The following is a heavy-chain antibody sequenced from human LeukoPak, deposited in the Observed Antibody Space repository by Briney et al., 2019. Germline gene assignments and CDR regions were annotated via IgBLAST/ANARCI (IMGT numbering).Heavy chain of an antibody. J-gene: IGHJ4*02. V-gene: IGHV3-53*01. Sequence: GGSLRLSCAASGFTVSSNYMSWVRHAPRKGLEWVSVIYSDSSTYYADSVKGRFTISRDKSKNTLYLQMNSLRAEDTAMYYCARNLPMLFGGQGTLVTVSS. CDR1: GFTVSSNY. CDR2: IYSDSST. CDR3: ARNLPMLF. D-gene: IGHD3-10*02.